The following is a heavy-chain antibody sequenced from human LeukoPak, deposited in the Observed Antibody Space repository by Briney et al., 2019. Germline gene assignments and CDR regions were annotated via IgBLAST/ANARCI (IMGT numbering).Heavy chain of an antibody. Sequence: SQTLSLTCTVSGGSISSSGYYWSWLRQHPGKGLEWIGYIYYNGTTYYNPSLKSRVTISVYTSKNQFSLKLFSVTAADTAVYYCAREDYYDSSGYLDYWGQGTLVTVSS. J-gene: IGHJ4*02. CDR3: AREDYYDSSGYLDY. V-gene: IGHV4-31*03. CDR1: GGSISSSGYY. CDR2: IYYNGTT. D-gene: IGHD3-22*01.